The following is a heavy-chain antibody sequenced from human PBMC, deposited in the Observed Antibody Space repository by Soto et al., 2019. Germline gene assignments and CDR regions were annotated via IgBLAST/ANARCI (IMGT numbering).Heavy chain of an antibody. CDR2: ISGSGGST. Sequence: GGSLRLSCAASGFTFSSYAMSWVRQAPGKGLEWVSAISGSGGSTYYADSVKGRFTISRDNSKNTLYLQMNSLRAEDTAVYYCAKDPAASNYGSSGYYGYWGQGTLVTVSS. J-gene: IGHJ4*02. V-gene: IGHV3-23*01. D-gene: IGHD3-22*01. CDR3: AKDPAASNYGSSGYYGY. CDR1: GFTFSSYA.